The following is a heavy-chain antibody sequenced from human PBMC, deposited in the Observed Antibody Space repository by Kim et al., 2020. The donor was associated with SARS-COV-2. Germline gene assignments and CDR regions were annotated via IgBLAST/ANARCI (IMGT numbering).Heavy chain of an antibody. J-gene: IGHJ4*02. V-gene: IGHV3-30*04. CDR1: GFTFSSFA. CDR3: AREAGGYDSFHLDY. CDR2: ISYDGSNK. D-gene: IGHD5-12*01. Sequence: GGSLRLSCAASGFTFSSFAMHWVRQAPGKGLEWVSVISYDGSNKYYADSVKGRFTISRDNSKNTLYLQMNSLRAEDTAVYYCAREAGGYDSFHLDYWGQG.